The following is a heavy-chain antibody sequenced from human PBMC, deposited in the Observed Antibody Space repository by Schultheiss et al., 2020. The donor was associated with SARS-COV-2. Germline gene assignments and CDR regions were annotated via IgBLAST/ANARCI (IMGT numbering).Heavy chain of an antibody. V-gene: IGHV1-24*01. CDR2: FDPEDGET. CDR3: ATGGSSGWYWDY. CDR1: GYTLTELS. J-gene: IGHJ4*02. D-gene: IGHD6-19*01. Sequence: ASVKVSCKVSGYTLTELSMHWVRQAPGKGLEWMGGFDPEDGETIYAQKFQGRVTMTEDTSTDTAYMELSSLRSEDTAVYYCATGGSSGWYWDYWGQGTLVTVSS.